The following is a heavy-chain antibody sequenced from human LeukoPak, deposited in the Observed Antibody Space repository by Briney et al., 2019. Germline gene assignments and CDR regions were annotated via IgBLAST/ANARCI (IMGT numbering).Heavy chain of an antibody. CDR2: IYYSGST. D-gene: IGHD4-17*01. J-gene: IGHJ4*02. V-gene: IGHV4-39*01. CDR3: ARLYGDYVVDY. Sequence: SETLSLTCTVSGGSISSSSYYWGWIRQPPGKGLEWIGSIYYSGSTYYNPSLKSRVTISVDTSKNQFPLKLSSVTAADTAVYYCARLYGDYVVDYWGQGTLVTVSS. CDR1: GGSISSSSYY.